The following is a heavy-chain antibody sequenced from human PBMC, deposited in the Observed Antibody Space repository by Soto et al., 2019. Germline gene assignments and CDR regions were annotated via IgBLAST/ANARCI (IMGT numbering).Heavy chain of an antibody. CDR1: GVTFSSYT. J-gene: IGHJ4*02. CDR3: VYDCSSPSSLSMVRGVTGY. V-gene: IGHV1-69*02. D-gene: IGHD3-10*01. Sequence: SVKVSCKASGVTFSSYTISWVRQAPGQGLEWMGRIIPILGIANYAQKFQGRVTITADKSTSTAYMELSSLRSEDTAVYYCVYDCSSPSSLSMVRGVTGYWGQGPLVTVPS. CDR2: IIPILGIA.